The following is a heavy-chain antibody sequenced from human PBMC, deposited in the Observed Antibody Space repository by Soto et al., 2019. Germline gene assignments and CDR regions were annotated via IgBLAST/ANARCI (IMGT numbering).Heavy chain of an antibody. J-gene: IGHJ4*02. Sequence: GGSLRLSCAASGFNFNSYTINWVRQAPGKRLEWLSSISSSGYIFSTDSVRGRFTISRDNAKNSVYLQINSLRAEDTGVYYCAKEGGVIGMPLCDQWGQGT. CDR3: AKEGGVIGMPLCDQ. V-gene: IGHV3-21*03. CDR2: ISSSGYI. CDR1: GFNFNSYT. D-gene: IGHD3-10*01.